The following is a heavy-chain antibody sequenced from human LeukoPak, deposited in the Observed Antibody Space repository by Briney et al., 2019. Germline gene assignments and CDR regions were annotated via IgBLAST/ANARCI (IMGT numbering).Heavy chain of an antibody. CDR2: INPSGGST. J-gene: IGHJ4*03. Sequence: GASVKVSCKASGYTFTTDYIHWVRQAPGQGLEWMGIINPSGGSTTYAQKFQGRVIMTGDTSTSTVYMELRSLRSEDTAVYYCARVKDWELYFDYWGKGTTVTVSS. D-gene: IGHD1-26*01. CDR1: GYTFTTDY. V-gene: IGHV1-46*01. CDR3: ARVKDWELYFDY.